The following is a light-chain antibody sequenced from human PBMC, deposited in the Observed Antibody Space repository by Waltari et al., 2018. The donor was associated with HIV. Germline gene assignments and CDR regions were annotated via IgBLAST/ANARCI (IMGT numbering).Light chain of an antibody. Sequence: ELVTTQSPATLSVSPGQRATVSCWASQSISSNLAWYQQRPGQAPRLLVYDASTRVAGIPARFSASGFATEFTLTISSLQSEDFAVYYCQQYNDWLSWTFGQGTKVEMK. CDR3: QQYNDWLSWT. CDR2: DAS. V-gene: IGKV3-15*01. CDR1: QSISSN. J-gene: IGKJ1*01.